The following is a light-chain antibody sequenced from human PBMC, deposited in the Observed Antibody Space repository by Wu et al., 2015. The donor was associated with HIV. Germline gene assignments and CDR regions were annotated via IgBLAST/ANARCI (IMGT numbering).Light chain of an antibody. J-gene: IGKJ2*01. CDR1: QSVTNSY. V-gene: IGKV3-20*01. CDR2: GAS. CDR3: QHYGRSPPYT. Sequence: EIVLTQSPGTLSLSPGERATLSCRASQSVTNSYLAWYQQKPGQAPRLLIYGASSRATGTPDRFSGSQSGTDFTLTISRLEPEDFAVYYCQHYGRSPPYTFGQGPTWRSN.